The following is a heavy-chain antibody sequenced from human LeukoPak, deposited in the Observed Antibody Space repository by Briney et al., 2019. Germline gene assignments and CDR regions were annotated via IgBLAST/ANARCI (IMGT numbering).Heavy chain of an antibody. CDR3: ASDAGPDGDTDLSFDY. J-gene: IGHJ4*02. D-gene: IGHD5-24*01. CDR1: GGTFSSYA. Sequence: SVKVSCKASGGTFSSYAISWVRQAPGQGLEWMGGIIPIFGTANYAKKFQGRVTITTDESTSTAYMELSSLRSEDTAVYYCASDAGPDGDTDLSFDYWGQGTLVTVSS. CDR2: IIPIFGTA. V-gene: IGHV1-69*05.